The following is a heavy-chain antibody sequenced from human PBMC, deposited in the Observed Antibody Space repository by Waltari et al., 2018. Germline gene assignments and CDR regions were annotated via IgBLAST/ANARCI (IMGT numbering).Heavy chain of an antibody. CDR3: ARDPRWLVGEYYFDY. Sequence: EVQLVESGGGLVQPGGSLRLSCAASGFTFSSYWRSWVRQAPGKGLEWVANIKQDGSEKYYVDSVKGRFTISRDNAKNSLYLQMNSLRAEDTAVYYCARDPRWLVGEYYFDYWGQGTLVTVSS. CDR1: GFTFSSYW. CDR2: IKQDGSEK. D-gene: IGHD6-19*01. V-gene: IGHV3-7*01. J-gene: IGHJ4*02.